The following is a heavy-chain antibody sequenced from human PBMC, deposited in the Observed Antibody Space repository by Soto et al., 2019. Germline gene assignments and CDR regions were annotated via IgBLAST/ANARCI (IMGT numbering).Heavy chain of an antibody. CDR1: GGSISSYC. Sequence: SETLSLTCTVSGGSISSYCWSWIRQPPGKGLEWIGYIYYSGSTNYNPSLKSRVTISVDTSKNQFSLKLSSVTAADTAVYYCARASVTMVRGVLLLDVWGKGTTVTVSS. CDR3: ARASVTMVRGVLLLDV. CDR2: IYYSGST. J-gene: IGHJ6*04. V-gene: IGHV4-59*01. D-gene: IGHD3-10*01.